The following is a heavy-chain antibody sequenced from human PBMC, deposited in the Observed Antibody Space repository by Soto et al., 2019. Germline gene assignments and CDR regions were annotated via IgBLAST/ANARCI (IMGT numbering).Heavy chain of an antibody. J-gene: IGHJ3*02. D-gene: IGHD3-3*01. CDR2: IRSKAYGGTT. CDR3: TREHDEFWSGYYAFDI. V-gene: IGHV3-49*03. CDR1: GFTFGDYA. Sequence: GESLKISCTASGFTFGDYAMSWFRQAPGKGLEWVGFIRSKAYGGTTEYAASVKGRFTISRDDSKSIAYLQMNSLKTEDTAVYYCTREHDEFWSGYYAFDIRGQGTMVTV.